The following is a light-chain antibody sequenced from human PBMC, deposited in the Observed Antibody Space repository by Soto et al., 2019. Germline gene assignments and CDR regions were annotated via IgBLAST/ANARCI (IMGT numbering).Light chain of an antibody. J-gene: IGKJ1*01. Sequence: EIVLTQSPGTLSLSPGERVTLSCRASQSVSSTYLAWYQQRSGQAPRLRIYGTSSRATGIPDRFSGSGSGTDCSLTITRLEPEEFAVYYCQQYGSSRWTFGQGTKVEIK. V-gene: IGKV3-20*01. CDR3: QQYGSSRWT. CDR1: QSVSSTY. CDR2: GTS.